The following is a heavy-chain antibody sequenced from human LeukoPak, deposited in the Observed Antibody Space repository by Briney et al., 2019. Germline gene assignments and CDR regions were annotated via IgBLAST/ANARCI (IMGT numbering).Heavy chain of an antibody. CDR2: ISGSGGGT. Sequence: GGTLRLSCADSGFTFSSYAMSWVRQAPGKGLEWVSAISGSGGGTFYADSVRGRFTISRDNSKNTVYLQMNSLRAEDTAVYYCAKDYAGGWPKRGMDVWGKGATVTVSS. J-gene: IGHJ6*03. V-gene: IGHV3-23*01. D-gene: IGHD3-16*01. CDR3: AKDYAGGWPKRGMDV. CDR1: GFTFSSYA.